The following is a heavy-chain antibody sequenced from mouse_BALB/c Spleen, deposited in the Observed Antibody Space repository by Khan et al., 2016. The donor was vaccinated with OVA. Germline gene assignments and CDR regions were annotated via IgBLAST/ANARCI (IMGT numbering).Heavy chain of an antibody. D-gene: IGHD2-3*01. V-gene: IGHV14-3*02. J-gene: IGHJ1*01. Sequence: VQLQQSGAELVKPGASVRLSCTASGFNIKDTYIHWVKQRPEQGLEWIGRIAPANGDTKYDPKFQDKATITSDTSSNTSYLQLRSLTSEDTAVYYWAHPSYDPRVFEVWGAGTTVTVSS. CDR1: GFNIKDTY. CDR3: AHPSYDPRVFEV. CDR2: IAPANGDT.